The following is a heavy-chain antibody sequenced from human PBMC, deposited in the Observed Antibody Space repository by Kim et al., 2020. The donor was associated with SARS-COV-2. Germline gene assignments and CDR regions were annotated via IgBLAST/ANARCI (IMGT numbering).Heavy chain of an antibody. V-gene: IGHV2-5*02. CDR2: IYWDNDK. CDR1: DFSVNISRLN. CDR3: ALFDSRASLSFDS. D-gene: IGHD3-22*01. Sequence: SGPTLVNPTQTLTLTCSLSDFSVNISRLNVGWIRQPPGKALEWLALIYWDNDKLYTPSLQSRVSISKDTSKNQAALRVTNMDPADTAPYYCALFDSRASLSFDSWGQGILVTVSS. J-gene: IGHJ4*02.